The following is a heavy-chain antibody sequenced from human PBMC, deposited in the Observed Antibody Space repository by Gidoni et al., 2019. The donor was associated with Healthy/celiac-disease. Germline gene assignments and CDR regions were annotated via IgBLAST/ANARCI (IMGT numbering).Heavy chain of an antibody. J-gene: IGHJ4*02. CDR1: GGSFSGYY. V-gene: IGHV4-34*01. D-gene: IGHD3-10*01. CDR3: ARGIGNYYYGSGSYYRGALDY. CDR2: INHSGST. Sequence: QVQLQQWGAGLLKPSETLSLTCAVYGGSFSGYYWRWIRQPPGKGLEWIGEINHSGSTNYNPSLKSRVTISVDTSKNQFSLKLSSVTAADTAVYYCARGIGNYYYGSGSYYRGALDYWGQGTLVTVSS.